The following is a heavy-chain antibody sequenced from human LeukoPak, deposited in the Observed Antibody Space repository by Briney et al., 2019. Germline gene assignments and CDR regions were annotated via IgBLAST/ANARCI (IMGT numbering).Heavy chain of an antibody. CDR1: GGSISSYY. CDR3: ARVSRGSSWYDKWFDP. D-gene: IGHD6-13*01. J-gene: IGHJ5*02. V-gene: IGHV4-59*01. CDR2: IFYIRST. Sequence: PSETLSLTCTVSGGSISSYYWSWIRQPPGKGLEWIGYIFYIRSTNYNPSLKSRVTISVDTSKNQFSLKLSSVTAADTAVYYCARVSRGSSWYDKWFDPWGQGTLVTVSS.